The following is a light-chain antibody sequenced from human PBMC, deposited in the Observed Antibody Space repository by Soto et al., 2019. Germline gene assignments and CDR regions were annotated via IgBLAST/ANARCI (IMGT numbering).Light chain of an antibody. CDR2: EAS. CDR3: QQYDTWPPDYT. CDR1: QNIRSH. J-gene: IGKJ2*01. Sequence: ETVMTQSPATLSVSPGERVTLSCRASQNIRSHLAWCQQKPGQAPRLLIYEASTRATGIPDRFVGSGSGTEFTLSISSLQSEDLAVYHCQQYDTWPPDYTFGQGTKLELK. V-gene: IGKV3-15*01.